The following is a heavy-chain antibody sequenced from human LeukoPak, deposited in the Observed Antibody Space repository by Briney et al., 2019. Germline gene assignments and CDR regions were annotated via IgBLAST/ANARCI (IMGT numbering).Heavy chain of an antibody. CDR1: GGSFSGYY. CDR2: INHSGST. CDR3: ASYGDYCS. V-gene: IGHV4-34*01. Sequence: PSETLSLTCAVYGGSFSGYYWSWIRQPPGKGLEWIGEINHSGSTNYNPSLKSRVTISVDTSKNQFSLKLSSVTAADTAVYYCASYGDYCSWGQGTLVTASS. D-gene: IGHD4-17*01. J-gene: IGHJ4*02.